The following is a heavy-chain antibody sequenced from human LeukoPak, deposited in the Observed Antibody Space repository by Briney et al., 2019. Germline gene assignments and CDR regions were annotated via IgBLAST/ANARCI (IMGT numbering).Heavy chain of an antibody. Sequence: EASVKASCKASGYTFTGYYMHWVRQAPGQGLEWMGWINPNSGGTNYAQKFQGRVTMTRDTSISTAYMELSRLRSDDTAVYYCARDPSGDSTSWYLRYYYYMDVWGKGTTVTVSS. CDR1: GYTFTGYY. CDR3: ARDPSGDSTSWYLRYYYYMDV. J-gene: IGHJ6*03. D-gene: IGHD6-13*01. V-gene: IGHV1-2*02. CDR2: INPNSGGT.